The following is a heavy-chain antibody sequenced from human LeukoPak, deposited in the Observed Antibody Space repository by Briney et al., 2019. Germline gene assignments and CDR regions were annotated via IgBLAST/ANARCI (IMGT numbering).Heavy chain of an antibody. V-gene: IGHV3-20*04. CDR2: INWNGGST. J-gene: IGHJ4*02. Sequence: PGGSLRLSCAASGFTFSSYWMSWVRQAPGKGLEWVSGINWNGGSTGYADSVKGRFTISRDNAKNSLYLQMNSLRAEDTALYYCVRSVAASRDYWGQGTLVTVSS. CDR1: GFTFSSYW. CDR3: VRSVAASRDY. D-gene: IGHD2-15*01.